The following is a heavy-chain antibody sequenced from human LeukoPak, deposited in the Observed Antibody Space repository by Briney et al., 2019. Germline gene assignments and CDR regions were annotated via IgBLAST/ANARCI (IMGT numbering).Heavy chain of an antibody. CDR1: GFTFSSYA. CDR2: ISGSGVST. D-gene: IGHD3-22*01. Sequence: PGGSLRLSCAASGFTFSSYAMSWGRQAPGKGLEWVSAISGSGVSTYYANSVKGRFTISRDNSKTTLYLQMNSLRAEDTAVYYCAKLRRRGYYDSSGYSLGHYFDYWGQGTLVTVSS. CDR3: AKLRRRGYYDSSGYSLGHYFDY. V-gene: IGHV3-23*01. J-gene: IGHJ4*02.